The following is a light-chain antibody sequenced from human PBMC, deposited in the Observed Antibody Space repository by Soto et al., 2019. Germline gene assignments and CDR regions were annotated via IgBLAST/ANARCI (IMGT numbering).Light chain of an antibody. V-gene: IGKV1-39*01. CDR2: SAS. CDR1: RSINTY. J-gene: IGKJ1*01. Sequence: DIQMTQSPSSLSASVGDRVTITCRASRSINTYVNWYQQRPGKAPELLIYSASSLHTGVPSRFRGSGAGTDFTFTINSLLPEDFAIYYCQQTYSTPRTFGQGTKVDIK. CDR3: QQTYSTPRT.